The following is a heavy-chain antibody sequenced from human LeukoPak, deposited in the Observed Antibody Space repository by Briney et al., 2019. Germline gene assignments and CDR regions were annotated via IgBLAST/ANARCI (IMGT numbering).Heavy chain of an antibody. D-gene: IGHD3/OR15-3a*01. CDR2: IRGSGETT. Sequence: GGSLRLSCAASGFTVSSNYMSWVRQAPGKGLEWVSGIRGSGETTYYAESVKGRFTIQRDNSKNTLYLQMNSLRAEDTALYYCAKDLSSGTGRGFDYWGQGTLVTVSS. CDR1: GFTVSSNY. J-gene: IGHJ4*02. V-gene: IGHV3-23*01. CDR3: AKDLSSGTGRGFDY.